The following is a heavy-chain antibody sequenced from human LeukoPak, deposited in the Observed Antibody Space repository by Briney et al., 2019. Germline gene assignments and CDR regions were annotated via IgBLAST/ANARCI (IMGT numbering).Heavy chain of an antibody. CDR1: GYSFTSYW. Sequence: GESLQISCQGSGYSFTSYWIGWVRQMPGKGLEWMGIIYPGDSDTRYSPSFQGQVTISADKSISTAYLQWSSLKASDTAMYCCARLKTPGYYDSSPFDYWGQGTLVTVSS. V-gene: IGHV5-51*01. J-gene: IGHJ4*02. CDR2: IYPGDSDT. D-gene: IGHD3-22*01. CDR3: ARLKTPGYYDSSPFDY.